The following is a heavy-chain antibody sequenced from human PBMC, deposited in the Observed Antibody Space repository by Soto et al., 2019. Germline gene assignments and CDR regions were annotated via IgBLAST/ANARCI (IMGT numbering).Heavy chain of an antibody. D-gene: IGHD2-21*01. CDR1: GYTFTGYY. V-gene: IGHV1-2*02. CDR3: ATLWLLLDY. J-gene: IGHJ4*02. Sequence: ASVKVSCQASGYTFTGYYMHWVRQAPGQGLEWMGWINPNSGGTNYAQKFQGRVTMTRDTSISTADMEMSRLRSDDKAVYYCATLWLLLDYWGQGTLVTVSS. CDR2: INPNSGGT.